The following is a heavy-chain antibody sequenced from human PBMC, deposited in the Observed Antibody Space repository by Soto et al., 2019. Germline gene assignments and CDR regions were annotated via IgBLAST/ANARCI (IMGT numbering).Heavy chain of an antibody. CDR2: IYYSGST. V-gene: IGHV4-30-4*01. D-gene: IGHD3-3*01. CDR3: ASDRNFWSGYSDYYYYGMDV. CDR1: GGSISSGDYY. Sequence: SETLSLTCTVSGGSISSGDYYWSWIRQPPGKGLEWIGYIYYSGSTYYNQSLKSRVTISVDTSKNQYSLKLSSVTAAETAVYYCASDRNFWSGYSDYYYYGMDVWGQGTTVTVSS. J-gene: IGHJ6*02.